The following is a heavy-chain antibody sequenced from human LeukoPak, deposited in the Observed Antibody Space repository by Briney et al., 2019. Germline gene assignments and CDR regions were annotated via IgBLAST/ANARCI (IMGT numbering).Heavy chain of an antibody. Sequence: SETLSLTCTVSGGSVSSGSYYWSWIRQPPGKGLEWIAYIYYSGSANYNPSLKSRVTISVETSKNQFSLNLSSVTDADTAVYYCAVGVGGDDWKYYFDYWGQGTLVTVSS. CDR2: IYYSGSA. CDR3: AVGVGGDDWKYYFDY. D-gene: IGHD1-1*01. CDR1: GGSVSSGSYY. V-gene: IGHV4-61*01. J-gene: IGHJ4*02.